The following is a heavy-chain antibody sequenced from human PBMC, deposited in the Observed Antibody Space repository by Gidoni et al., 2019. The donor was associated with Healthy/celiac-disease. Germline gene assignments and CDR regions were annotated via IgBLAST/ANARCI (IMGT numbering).Heavy chain of an antibody. J-gene: IGHJ4*02. V-gene: IGHV3-11*01. CDR2: ISSSGSTI. Sequence: QVQLVESGGGLVKPGASLRLSWSASGFTFSDYYMSWIRQAPGKGLEWVSYISSSGSTIYYADSVKGRFTISRDNAKNSLYLQMNSLRAEDTAVYYCLQLLYQGGYFDYWGQGTLVTVSS. D-gene: IGHD2-2*02. CDR1: GFTFSDYY. CDR3: LQLLYQGGYFDY.